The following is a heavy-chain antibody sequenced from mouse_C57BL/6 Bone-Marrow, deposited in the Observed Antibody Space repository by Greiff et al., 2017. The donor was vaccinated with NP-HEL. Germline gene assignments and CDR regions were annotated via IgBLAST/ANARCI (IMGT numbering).Heavy chain of an antibody. CDR1: GYTFTDYY. CDR3: ARVGTAQATDYAMDY. Sequence: QVQLQQSGAELVRPGASVKLSCKASGYTFTDYYINWVKQRPGQGLEWIARIYPGSGNTYYNEKFKGKATLTAEKSSSTAYMQLSSLTSEDSAVYVCARVGTAQATDYAMDYWGQGTSVTVSS. J-gene: IGHJ4*01. V-gene: IGHV1-76*01. CDR2: IYPGSGNT. D-gene: IGHD3-2*02.